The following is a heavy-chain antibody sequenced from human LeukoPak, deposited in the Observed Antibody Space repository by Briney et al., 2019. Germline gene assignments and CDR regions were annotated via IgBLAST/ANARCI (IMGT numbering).Heavy chain of an antibody. J-gene: IGHJ5*02. D-gene: IGHD3-10*01. CDR3: ARNVGYGSGGNWFDP. CDR2: ISAYNDNT. CDR1: GYTFTSYG. Sequence: ASVKVSCKASGYTFTSYGISWVRQAPGQGLEWMGWISAYNDNTNYAQKLQGRVTMTTDTSTSTAYMELRSLRSDDTAVYYCARNVGYGSGGNWFDPWGQGTLVTVSS. V-gene: IGHV1-18*01.